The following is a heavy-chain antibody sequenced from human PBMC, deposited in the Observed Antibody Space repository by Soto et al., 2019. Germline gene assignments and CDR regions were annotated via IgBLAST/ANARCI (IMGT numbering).Heavy chain of an antibody. D-gene: IGHD4-17*01. CDR1: GGSISSGGYY. CDR3: ARLTRLTTVTNSWFDP. V-gene: IGHV4-31*03. Sequence: SETLSLTCTVSGGSISSGGYYWSWIRQHPGKGLEWIGYIYYSGSTYYNPSLKSRVTISVDTSKNQFSLKLSSVTAADTAVYYCARLTRLTTVTNSWFDPWGQGTLVTVSS. J-gene: IGHJ5*02. CDR2: IYYSGST.